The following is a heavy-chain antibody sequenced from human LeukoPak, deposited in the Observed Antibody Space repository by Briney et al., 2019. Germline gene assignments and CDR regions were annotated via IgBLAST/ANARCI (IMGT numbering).Heavy chain of an antibody. CDR2: ISYDGSNK. CDR3: ARGKGRGSWYVRNYCGMDV. D-gene: IGHD6-13*01. J-gene: IGHJ6*02. V-gene: IGHV3-30-3*01. CDR1: GFTFSSYA. Sequence: PGRSLRLSCAASGFTFSSYAMRWVRQAPGKGLEWVAVISYDGSNKYYADSVKGRFTISRDNSKNTLYLQMNSLRAEDTAVYYCARGKGRGSWYVRNYCGMDVWGQGTTVTVSS.